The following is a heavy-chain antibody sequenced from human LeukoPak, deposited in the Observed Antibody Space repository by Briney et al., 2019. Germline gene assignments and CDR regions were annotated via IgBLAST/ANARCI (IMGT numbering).Heavy chain of an antibody. V-gene: IGHV3-21*01. CDR2: ISSSSSYI. D-gene: IGHD2-2*01. J-gene: IGHJ3*02. Sequence: GGSLRLSCAASGFTFSSYSMNWVRQAPGKGLEWVSSISSSSSYIYYADSVKGRFTISRDNAKNSLYLQMNSLRAEDTAVYYCARIRAMPRSRATDAFDIWGQGTMVTVSS. CDR3: ARIRAMPRSRATDAFDI. CDR1: GFTFSSYS.